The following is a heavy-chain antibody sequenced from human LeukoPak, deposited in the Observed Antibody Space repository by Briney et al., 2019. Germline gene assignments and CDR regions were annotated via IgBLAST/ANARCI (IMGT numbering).Heavy chain of an antibody. CDR3: ARDSSLSGSGGSWGAFDI. J-gene: IGHJ6*04. CDR2: IGTAGDT. Sequence: PGGSLRLSCAASGFTFSSYDMHWVRQATGKGLEWVSAIGTAGDTYYPGSVKGRFTISRENAKNSLYLQMNSLRAGDTAVYYCARDSSLSGSGGSWGAFDIWGKGTTVTVSS. D-gene: IGHD2-15*01. V-gene: IGHV3-13*01. CDR1: GFTFSSYD.